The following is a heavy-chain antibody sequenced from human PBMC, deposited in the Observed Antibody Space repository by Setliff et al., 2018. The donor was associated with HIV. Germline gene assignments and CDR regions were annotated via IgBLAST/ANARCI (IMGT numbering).Heavy chain of an antibody. D-gene: IGHD2-21*02. Sequence: GGSLRLSCAASGFTFSSHWMHWVRQAPGKGLVWVSRITADGGGTNYADSVKGRFTISRDNAKNTVYLQMNSLRAEDTAVYYCTSGGDCPDYWGQGTLVTVSS. J-gene: IGHJ4*02. CDR3: TSGGDCPDY. CDR2: ITADGGGT. CDR1: GFTFSSHW. V-gene: IGHV3-74*01.